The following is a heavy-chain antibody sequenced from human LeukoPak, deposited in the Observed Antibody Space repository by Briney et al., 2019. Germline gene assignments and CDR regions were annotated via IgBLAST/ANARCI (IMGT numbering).Heavy chain of an antibody. V-gene: IGHV3-69-1*02. CDR3: ARNFDS. J-gene: IGHJ4*02. CDR2: ITRSSSNL. CDR1: GLTFTYSD. Sequence: GGSLRLSCVASGLTFTYSDFNWIRQAPGKGLEWLSTITRSSSNLYYADSVKGRFTTSRGDAKDSVYLQMENLRVEDTAIYYCARNFDSWGQGTLLTVSS.